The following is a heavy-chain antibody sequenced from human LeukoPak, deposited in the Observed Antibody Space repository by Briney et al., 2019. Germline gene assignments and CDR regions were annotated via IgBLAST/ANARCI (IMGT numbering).Heavy chain of an antibody. CDR1: GFTFSTYW. CDR3: ARDDVVSGTGLGDY. Sequence: GGSLRLSCAASGFTFSTYWTHWVRQAPGKGLVCVSHINSDGSSTTYADSVKGRFTISRDNARNTLYLQMNSLRAEDTAVYYCARDDVVSGTGLGDYWGQGTLVTVSS. D-gene: IGHD5/OR15-5a*01. J-gene: IGHJ4*02. CDR2: INSDGSST. V-gene: IGHV3-74*01.